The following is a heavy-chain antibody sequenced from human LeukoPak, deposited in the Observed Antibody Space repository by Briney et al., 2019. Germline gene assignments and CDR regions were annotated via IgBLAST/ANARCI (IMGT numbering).Heavy chain of an antibody. D-gene: IGHD5-12*01. CDR1: GFSLNRAC. J-gene: IGHJ3*02. CDR2: IISDGSIT. Sequence: GGSLRLSCVDPGFSLNRACVRFVRQAPGKGLVWVSRIISDGSITNYADSVKGRFTISRDNAKNTVYLQMNSLRAEHWAVYRRASADVDNTLATSGACDIWGQGTMVTVSS. V-gene: IGHV3-74*01. CDR3: ASADVDNTLATSGACDI.